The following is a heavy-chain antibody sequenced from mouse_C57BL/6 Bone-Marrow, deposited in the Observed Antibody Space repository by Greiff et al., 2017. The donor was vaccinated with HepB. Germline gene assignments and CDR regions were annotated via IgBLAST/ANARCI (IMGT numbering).Heavy chain of an antibody. CDR3: ANYYGSSYTGGY. V-gene: IGHV1-81*01. CDR2: IYPRSGNT. CDR1: GYTFTSYG. D-gene: IGHD1-1*01. J-gene: IGHJ2*01. Sequence: QVQLQQSGAELARPGASVKLSCKASGYTFTSYGISWVKQRTGQGLEWIGEIYPRSGNTYYNEKFKSKATLTVDKSSSTAYMQLSSLTSEDSAVYYCANYYGSSYTGGYWGQGTTLTVSS.